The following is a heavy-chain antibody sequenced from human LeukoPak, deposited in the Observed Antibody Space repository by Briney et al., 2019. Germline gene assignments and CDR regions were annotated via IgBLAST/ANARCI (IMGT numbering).Heavy chain of an antibody. CDR1: GFTFSSYE. Sequence: GGSLRLSCAASGFTFSSYEMNWVRQAPGKGLEWVSYISSSGSTIYYADSVKGRFTISRDNAKNSLYPQMNSLRAEDTAVYYCARGFSGWALGYWGQGTLVTVSS. D-gene: IGHD6-19*01. CDR2: ISSSGSTI. V-gene: IGHV3-48*03. CDR3: ARGFSGWALGY. J-gene: IGHJ4*02.